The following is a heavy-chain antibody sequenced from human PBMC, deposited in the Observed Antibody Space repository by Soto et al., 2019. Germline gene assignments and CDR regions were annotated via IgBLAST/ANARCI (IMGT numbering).Heavy chain of an antibody. J-gene: IGHJ3*02. CDR3: ATLWGSYRGLNTAFDI. CDR1: GYTFTSYA. CDR2: INAGNGNT. V-gene: IGHV1-3*01. Sequence: GASVKVSCKASGYTFTSYAMHWVRQAPGQRLEWMGWINAGNGNTKYSQKFQGRVTITRDTSASTAYMELSSLRSEDTAVYYCATLWGSYRGLNTAFDIWGQGTMVTVSS. D-gene: IGHD3-16*02.